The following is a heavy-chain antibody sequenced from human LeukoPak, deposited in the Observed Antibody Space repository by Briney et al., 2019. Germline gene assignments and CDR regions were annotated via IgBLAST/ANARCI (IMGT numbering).Heavy chain of an antibody. CDR1: GGSIGWDY. V-gene: IGHV4-4*07. CDR2: IYKSGST. Sequence: SETLSLTCTVSGGSIGWDYWSWIRQSAGKGLEWIGRIYKSGSTNYNPSFRSRVTMSVDTSKNQFSLNVTSVTAADTAVYYCAREEYFQDGKGYSYYFHSWGQGSLVTVSS. J-gene: IGHJ1*01. D-gene: IGHD3-22*01. CDR3: AREEYFQDGKGYSYYFHS.